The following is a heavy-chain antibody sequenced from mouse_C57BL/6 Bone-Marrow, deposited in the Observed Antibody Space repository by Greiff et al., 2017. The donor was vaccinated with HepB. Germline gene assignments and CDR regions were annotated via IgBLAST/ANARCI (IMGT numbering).Heavy chain of an antibody. J-gene: IGHJ4*01. V-gene: IGHV1-55*01. CDR2: IYPGSGST. CDR1: GYTFTSYW. Sequence: QVQLQQPGAELVKPGASVKMSCKASGYTFTSYWITWVKQRPGQGLEWIGDIYPGSGSTNYNEKFKSKATLTVDTSSSTAYMQLSSLTSEDSAVYYGARNYYGSSSGAMDYWGQGTSVTVSS. D-gene: IGHD1-1*01. CDR3: ARNYYGSSSGAMDY.